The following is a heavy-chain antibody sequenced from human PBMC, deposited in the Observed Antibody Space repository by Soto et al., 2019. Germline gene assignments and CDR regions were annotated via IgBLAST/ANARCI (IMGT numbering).Heavy chain of an antibody. Sequence: GGSLRLSCAASGFTFGSYAMNWVRQAPGKGLEWVSAISGSDGGTYYADSVKGRFTISRDNSKNTLYLQMNSLRAEDTAVYYCAKVGYGSGSYYCHHWGQGTLVTVSS. V-gene: IGHV3-23*01. CDR3: AKVGYGSGSYYCHH. CDR1: GFTFGSYA. J-gene: IGHJ4*02. D-gene: IGHD3-10*01. CDR2: ISGSDGGT.